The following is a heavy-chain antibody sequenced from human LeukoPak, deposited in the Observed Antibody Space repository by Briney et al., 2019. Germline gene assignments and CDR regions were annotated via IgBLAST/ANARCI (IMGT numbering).Heavy chain of an antibody. CDR2: ITSGGDYI. Sequence: GGSLRLSCAASGFTFNTFNMNWVRQAPGKGLEWVSSITSGGDYIYYADSVKGRFTTSRDNAKNSLSLQLNSLRVEDTAVYYCARGHYDVLAASYKWTPDYWGQGTLVSVSS. J-gene: IGHJ4*02. CDR3: ARGHYDVLAASYKWTPDY. CDR1: GFTFNTFN. D-gene: IGHD3-9*01. V-gene: IGHV3-21*01.